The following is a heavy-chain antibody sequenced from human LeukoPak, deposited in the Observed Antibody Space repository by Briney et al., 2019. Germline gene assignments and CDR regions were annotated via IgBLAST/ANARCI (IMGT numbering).Heavy chain of an antibody. D-gene: IGHD4-11*01. CDR1: GFTFSSYE. J-gene: IGHJ4*02. CDR3: ARAHPGDYSDFQFDY. V-gene: IGHV3-48*03. Sequence: HPGGSLRLSCAASGFTFSSYEMNWVRQAPGKGLEWVSYISSSGSTIYYADSVKGRFTISRDNAKNSLYLQMNSLRAEDTAVYYCARAHPGDYSDFQFDYWGQGTLVTVSS. CDR2: ISSSGSTI.